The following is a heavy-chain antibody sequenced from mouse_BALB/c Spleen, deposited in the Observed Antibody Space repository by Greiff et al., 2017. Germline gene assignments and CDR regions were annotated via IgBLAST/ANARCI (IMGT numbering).Heavy chain of an antibody. Sequence: DVHLVESGGGLVQPGGSRKLSCAASGFTFSDYGMAWVRQAPGKGPEWVAFISNLAYSIYYADTVTGRFTISRENAKNTLYLEMSSLRSEDTAMYYCASRSAWFAYWGQGTLVTVSA. CDR3: ASRSAWFAY. CDR2: ISNLAYSI. J-gene: IGHJ3*01. CDR1: GFTFSDYG. V-gene: IGHV5-15*02.